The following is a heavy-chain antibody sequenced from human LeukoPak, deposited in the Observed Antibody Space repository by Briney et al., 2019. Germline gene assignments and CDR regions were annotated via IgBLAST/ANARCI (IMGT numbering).Heavy chain of an antibody. CDR2: INHSGST. CDR3: ARRELRRRYYGSGSTNYFDY. D-gene: IGHD3-10*01. CDR1: GGSFSGYY. Sequence: SETLSLTCAVYGGSFSGYYWSWIRQPPGKGLEWIGEINHSGSTNYNPSLKSRVTISVDTSKNQFSLKLSSVTAADTAVYYCARRELRRRYYGSGSTNYFDYWGQGTLVTVSS. V-gene: IGHV4-34*01. J-gene: IGHJ4*02.